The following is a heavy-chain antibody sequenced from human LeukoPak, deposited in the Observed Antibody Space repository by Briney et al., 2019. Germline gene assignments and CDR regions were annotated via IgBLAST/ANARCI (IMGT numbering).Heavy chain of an antibody. D-gene: IGHD3-22*01. CDR2: INPSGGST. Sequence: ASVKVSCEASGYTFTSYYMHWVRQAPGQGLEWMGIINPSGGSTSYAQKFQGRVTMTRDMSTSTVYMELSSLRSEDTAVYYCARGPQTYYYDSSGYYGAGDYWGQGTLVTVSS. CDR3: ARGPQTYYYDSSGYYGAGDY. J-gene: IGHJ4*02. V-gene: IGHV1-46*01. CDR1: GYTFTSYY.